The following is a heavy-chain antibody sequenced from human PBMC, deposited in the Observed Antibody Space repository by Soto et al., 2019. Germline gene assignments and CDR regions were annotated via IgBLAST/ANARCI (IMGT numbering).Heavy chain of an antibody. CDR3: AKYSGNYYHYYYMDV. J-gene: IGHJ6*03. CDR1: EFTSSRYA. Sequence: EVQLLESVGGLVQPGGSLRLSCAGSEFTSSRYALSCVRQAPGEGLEWVSGISGTGDSTYYADSVKGRFTVSRDNSKNTLYLQMHSLRAEDTAVYYCAKYSGNYYHYYYMDVWGKGTTVTVSS. D-gene: IGHD2-15*01. V-gene: IGHV3-23*01. CDR2: ISGTGDST.